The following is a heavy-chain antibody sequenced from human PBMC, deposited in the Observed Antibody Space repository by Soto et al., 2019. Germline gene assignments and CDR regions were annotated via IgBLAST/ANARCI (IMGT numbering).Heavy chain of an antibody. V-gene: IGHV1-69*08. J-gene: IGHJ5*02. CDR2: IIPILGIA. CDR3: ARDSAHTAGAAWAWFDP. Sequence: QVQLVQSGAEVKKPGSSVKVSCKASGGTFSSYTISWVRQAPGQGLEWMGRIIPILGIANYAQKFQGRVTITADKSTSTAYMELSSLRSEDTAVYYCARDSAHTAGAAWAWFDPWGQGTLVTVSS. CDR1: GGTFSSYT. D-gene: IGHD6-19*01.